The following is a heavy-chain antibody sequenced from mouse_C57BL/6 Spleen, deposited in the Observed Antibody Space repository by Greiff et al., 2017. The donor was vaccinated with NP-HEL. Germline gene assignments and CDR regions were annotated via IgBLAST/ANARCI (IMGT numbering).Heavy chain of an antibody. D-gene: IGHD1-1*01. J-gene: IGHJ3*01. V-gene: IGHV5-9*01. CDR3: ARHGPIITPLVRGAWFAY. CDR1: GFTFSSYT. CDR2: ISGGGGNT. Sequence: DVHLVESGGGLVKPGGSLKLSCAASGFTFSSYTMSWVRQTPEKRLEWVATISGGGGNTYYPDSVKGRFTISRDNAKNTLYLQMSSLRSEDTALYYCARHGPIITPLVRGAWFAYWGQGTLVTVSA.